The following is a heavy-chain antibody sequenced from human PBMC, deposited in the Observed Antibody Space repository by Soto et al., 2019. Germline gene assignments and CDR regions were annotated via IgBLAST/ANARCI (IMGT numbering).Heavy chain of an antibody. CDR3: AKVLLRWFGGGNFDY. D-gene: IGHD3-10*01. J-gene: IGHJ4*02. Sequence: EVQLLESGGGLVQPGGSLRLSCAASGFAFSSYAMSWVRQAPGKGLERVSAISGSGGSTYYADSVKGRFTISRDNSKITLYLQMNSLRAEDTAVYYCAKVLLRWFGGGNFDYWGQGTLVTVSS. CDR1: GFAFSSYA. V-gene: IGHV3-23*01. CDR2: ISGSGGST.